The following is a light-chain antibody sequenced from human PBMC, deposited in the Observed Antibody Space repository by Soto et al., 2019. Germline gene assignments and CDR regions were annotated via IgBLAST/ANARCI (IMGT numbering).Light chain of an antibody. Sequence: QSVLTQPPSVSGAPGQRVTIACTASSSNIGAGYDVHWYRQLPGTAPKLLIYGNTNRPSGVPDRFSGSKSGTSASLAITGLQAEDEADYYCQSYDISLSGWVFGGGTKLTVL. CDR2: GNT. CDR3: QSYDISLSGWV. J-gene: IGLJ3*02. V-gene: IGLV1-40*01. CDR1: SSNIGAGYD.